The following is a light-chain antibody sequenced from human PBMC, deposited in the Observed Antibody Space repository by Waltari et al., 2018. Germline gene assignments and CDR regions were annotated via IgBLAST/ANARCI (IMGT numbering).Light chain of an antibody. CDR1: QDIRNE. V-gene: IGKV1-17*01. CDR3: LQYKSFPWT. Sequence: DIQMTQSPSSLSASVGDRVTITCRASQDIRNELRWYQQKPGHPPKLLLYGASTLQSGVPSRFSGSGSGTDFTLTISSLQPEDFTTYYCLQYKSFPWTFGQGTKVETK. J-gene: IGKJ1*01. CDR2: GAS.